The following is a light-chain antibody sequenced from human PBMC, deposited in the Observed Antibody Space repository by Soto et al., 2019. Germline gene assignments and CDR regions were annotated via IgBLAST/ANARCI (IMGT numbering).Light chain of an antibody. CDR2: DAS. Sequence: DIQMTQSPPSLSASVGDRVTITCQASQDIGSSLNWFQHKPVKAPNLVIYDASNLEIGVPSRFSGSGSGTDFTFTITSLRHEDIATYYCQKSDHLPLFGPGTKVESK. CDR1: QDIGSS. CDR3: QKSDHLPL. J-gene: IGKJ3*01. V-gene: IGKV1-33*01.